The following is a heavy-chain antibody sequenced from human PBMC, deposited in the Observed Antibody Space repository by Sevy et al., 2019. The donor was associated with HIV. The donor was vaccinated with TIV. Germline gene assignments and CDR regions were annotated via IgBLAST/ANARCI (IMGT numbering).Heavy chain of an antibody. CDR1: GFTFSSYD. CDR2: ISSSGSSI. CDR3: ARGDMIVVVTNFDY. J-gene: IGHJ4*02. D-gene: IGHD3-22*01. Sequence: GGSLRLSCTASGFTFSSYDMNWVRQAPGKGLEWVSKISSSGSSIYYADSVKGRFTISRDNAKNSLYLQMNSLRAEDTAVYYCARGDMIVVVTNFDYWGQGTLVTVSS. V-gene: IGHV3-48*03.